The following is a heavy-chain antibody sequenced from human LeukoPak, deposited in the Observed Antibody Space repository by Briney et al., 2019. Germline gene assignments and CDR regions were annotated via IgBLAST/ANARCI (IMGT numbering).Heavy chain of an antibody. CDR2: ISLSGHT. CDR1: RDSITTTNY. CDR3: SRESGRFSHFGH. V-gene: IGHV4-4*02. Sequence: SGTLSLTCGLSRDSITTTNYWSWVPQPPGQGLEWIGKISLSGHTNYNPSLKSPVTMSLDESKNHLSLNLASVTAADTATYYCSRESGRFSHFGHWGQGTLVTV. J-gene: IGHJ4*02. D-gene: IGHD1-26*01.